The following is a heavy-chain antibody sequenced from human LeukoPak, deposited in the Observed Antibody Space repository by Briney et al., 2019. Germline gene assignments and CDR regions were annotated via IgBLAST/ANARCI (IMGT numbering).Heavy chain of an antibody. CDR3: ARDEGDSRWFGELYHS. CDR2: IIPIFGTA. V-gene: IGHV1-69*01. CDR1: GGTFSSYA. J-gene: IGHJ4*02. D-gene: IGHD3-10*01. Sequence: SVKVSCKASGGTFSSYAISWVRQAPGQGLEWMGGIIPIFGTANYAQKFQGRVTITADESTSTAYMELSSLRSEDTAVYYCARDEGDSRWFGELYHSWGQGTLVTVSS.